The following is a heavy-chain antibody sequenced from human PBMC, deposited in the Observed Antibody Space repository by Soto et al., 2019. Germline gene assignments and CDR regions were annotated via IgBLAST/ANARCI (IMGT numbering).Heavy chain of an antibody. Sequence: GGSLRLSCAASGFTFSSHAMTWVRQAPGKGLEWVSTISAGNTVTWYADSVKGRFTISRDDSKSTLSLQMYSLRAEDAALYFCVKDGSSAILYHYMDVWGKGTTVTVSS. V-gene: IGHV3-23*01. D-gene: IGHD3-10*01. J-gene: IGHJ6*03. CDR3: VKDGSSAILYHYMDV. CDR2: ISAGNTVT. CDR1: GFTFSSHA.